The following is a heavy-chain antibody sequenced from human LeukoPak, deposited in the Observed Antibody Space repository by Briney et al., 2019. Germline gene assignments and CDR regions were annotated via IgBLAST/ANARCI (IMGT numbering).Heavy chain of an antibody. V-gene: IGHV1-2*02. J-gene: IGHJ3*02. CDR2: INPNSGGT. D-gene: IGHD3-10*01. CDR3: ARRGIGGAFDI. CDR1: GYTFTGYY. Sequence: ASVKVSCKASGYTFTGYYMHWVRQAPRQGLEWMGWINPNSGGTKYAEKSQGRVTMTRDTSISTAYMELSRLRSDDTAVYYCARRGIGGAFDIWGQGTMVTVSS.